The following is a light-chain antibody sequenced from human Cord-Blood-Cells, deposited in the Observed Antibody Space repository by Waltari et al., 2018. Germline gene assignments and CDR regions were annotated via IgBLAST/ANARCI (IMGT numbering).Light chain of an antibody. CDR2: VNS. J-gene: IGLJ2*01. V-gene: IGLV1-40*01. CDR1: NSNIGAGYD. CDR3: QSYDSSLSGYVV. Sequence: QSVLTQPPSVSGAPGQRVTISCTGSNSNIGAGYDVHWYQQLPGTAPKLLIYVNSNRPSGVPDRFSGSKSGTSASLAITGLQAEDEADYYCQSYDSSLSGYVVFGGGTKLTVL.